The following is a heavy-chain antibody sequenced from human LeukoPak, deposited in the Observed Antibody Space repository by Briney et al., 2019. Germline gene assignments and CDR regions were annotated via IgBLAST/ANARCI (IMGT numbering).Heavy chain of an antibody. CDR3: ARGDGSGSYPPLIDY. J-gene: IGHJ4*02. CDR2: IYYSGST. CDR1: GASIRSYY. Sequence: SETLSLTCTVSGASIRSYYWSWIRQPPGKGLEWIGYIYYSGSTYYNPSLKSRVTISVDTSKNQFSLKLSSVTAADTAVYYCARGDGSGSYPPLIDYWGQGTLVTVSS. V-gene: IGHV4-59*08. D-gene: IGHD3-10*01.